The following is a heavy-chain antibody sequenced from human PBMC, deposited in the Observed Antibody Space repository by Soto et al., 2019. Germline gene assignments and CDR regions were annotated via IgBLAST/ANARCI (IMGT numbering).Heavy chain of an antibody. CDR2: IFHGGNT. V-gene: IGHV4-38-2*01. CDR1: GFFISSGNY. CDR3: ARARWYDAFDV. J-gene: IGHJ3*01. D-gene: IGHD2-15*01. Sequence: PSETLSLTCAVAGFFISSGNYWGCIRKPPGKGLEWIGSIFHGGNTYYNPSLKSRVTISVDMSKNQFSLKLNSVTAADTAVYYCARARWYDAFDVWGQGTLVTVSS.